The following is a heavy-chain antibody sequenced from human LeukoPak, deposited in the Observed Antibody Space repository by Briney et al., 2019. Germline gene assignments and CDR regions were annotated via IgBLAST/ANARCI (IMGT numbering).Heavy chain of an antibody. CDR2: IKRDGSET. CDR1: GSTFSSYY. Sequence: PGGSLRPSCAASGSTFSSYYMSWVRQAPGKGLEWVASIKRDGSETYYVDSVKGRFTISRDNAKNSLYLQMSTLRAEDTAVYYCARDLNARSSYELGYWGQGTLVTVSS. D-gene: IGHD5-12*01. V-gene: IGHV3-7*01. J-gene: IGHJ4*02. CDR3: ARDLNARSSYELGY.